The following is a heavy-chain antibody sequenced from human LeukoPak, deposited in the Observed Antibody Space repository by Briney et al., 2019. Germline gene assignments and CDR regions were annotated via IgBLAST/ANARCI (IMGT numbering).Heavy chain of an antibody. V-gene: IGHV3-7*01. CDR1: GFTSSTYW. J-gene: IGHJ4*02. D-gene: IGHD3-22*01. CDR3: ARGFDSRFFDK. CDR2: IKQDGNEK. Sequence: QTGGSLRLSCAASGFTSSTYWMTWVRQAPGKGLEWVANIKQDGNEKYYVDSVKGRYTISRDNAKNSLYLQMNSLRAEDTAVYYYARGFDSRFFDKWGQGTLVTVSS.